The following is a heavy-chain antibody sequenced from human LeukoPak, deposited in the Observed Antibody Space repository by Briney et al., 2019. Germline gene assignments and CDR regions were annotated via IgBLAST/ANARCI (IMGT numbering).Heavy chain of an antibody. Sequence: ASVKVSCKASGYTFTSYAMHWVRQAPGQRLEWMGWIDAGNGNTKYSQKFQGRVTITRDTSASTAYMELSSLRSEDTAVYYCARHTVTTWSIDYWGQGTLVTVSS. V-gene: IGHV1-3*01. D-gene: IGHD4-17*01. J-gene: IGHJ4*02. CDR2: IDAGNGNT. CDR3: ARHTVTTWSIDY. CDR1: GYTFTSYA.